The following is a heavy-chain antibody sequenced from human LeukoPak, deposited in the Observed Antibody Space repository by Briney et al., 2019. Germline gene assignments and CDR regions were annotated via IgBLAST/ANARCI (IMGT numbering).Heavy chain of an antibody. D-gene: IGHD2-15*01. V-gene: IGHV3-30-3*01. CDR2: ISYDGSNK. CDR3: ARGDGGHSTQNWFDP. Sequence: PGGSLRLSCAASGFTFSSYAMHWVRQAPGKGLEWVAVISYDGSNKYYADSVKGRFTISRDNSKNTLCLQMNSLRAEDTAVYYCARGDGGHSTQNWFDPWGQGTLVTVSS. CDR1: GFTFSSYA. J-gene: IGHJ5*02.